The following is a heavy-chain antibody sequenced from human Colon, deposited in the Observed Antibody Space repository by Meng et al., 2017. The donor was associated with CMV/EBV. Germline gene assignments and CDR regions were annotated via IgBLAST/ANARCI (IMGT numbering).Heavy chain of an antibody. CDR1: GYSFNTYD. Sequence: ASVKVSCKASGYSFNTYDITWVRQAPGQGLEWLGWISAYNGNTNYAQIVQGRVTMTTDPSTTTAYLELRNLRSGDTAVYYCARLNGGNSGDWFDPWGQGTLVTVSS. V-gene: IGHV1-18*04. D-gene: IGHD4-23*01. CDR2: ISAYNGNT. J-gene: IGHJ5*02. CDR3: ARLNGGNSGDWFDP.